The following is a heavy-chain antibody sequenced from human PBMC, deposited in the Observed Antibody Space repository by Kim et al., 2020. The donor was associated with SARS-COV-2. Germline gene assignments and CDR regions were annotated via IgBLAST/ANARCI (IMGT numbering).Heavy chain of an antibody. CDR1: GFTFDDYA. Sequence: GGSLRLSCAASGFTFDDYAMHWVRQAPGKGLEWVSLISGDGGSTYYADSVKGRFTISRDNSKNSLYLQMNSLRTEDTALYYCAKDSYYYDSSGSPQWGQGTLVTVSS. CDR2: ISGDGGST. CDR3: AKDSYYYDSSGSPQ. V-gene: IGHV3-43*02. J-gene: IGHJ4*02. D-gene: IGHD3-22*01.